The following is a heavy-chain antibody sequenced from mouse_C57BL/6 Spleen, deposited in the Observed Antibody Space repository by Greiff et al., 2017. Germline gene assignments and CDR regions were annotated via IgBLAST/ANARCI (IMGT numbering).Heavy chain of an antibody. CDR2: IYPGDGDT. J-gene: IGHJ4*01. Sequence: VKVVESGAELVKPGASVKISCKASGYAFSSYWMNWVKQRPGKGLEWIGQIYPGDGDTNYNGKFKGKATLTADKSSSTAYMQLSSLTSEDSAVYFCATDSSGYGAMDYWGQGTSVTVSS. V-gene: IGHV1-80*01. CDR3: ATDSSGYGAMDY. D-gene: IGHD3-2*02. CDR1: GYAFSSYW.